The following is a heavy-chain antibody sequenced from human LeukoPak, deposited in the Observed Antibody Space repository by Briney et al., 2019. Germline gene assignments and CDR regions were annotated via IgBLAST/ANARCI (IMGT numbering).Heavy chain of an antibody. CDR1: GFTFSDYS. D-gene: IGHD5-18*01. Sequence: PGGSLRLSCAASGFTFSDYSMNWVRQAPGKGLEWVSYISSSSNTIYYADSVKGRFTISRDNSKNTLYLQMNSLRVEDTAVYYCAKGSYGYVLYFDYWGQGTLVTVSS. CDR2: ISSSSNTI. CDR3: AKGSYGYVLYFDY. V-gene: IGHV3-48*01. J-gene: IGHJ4*02.